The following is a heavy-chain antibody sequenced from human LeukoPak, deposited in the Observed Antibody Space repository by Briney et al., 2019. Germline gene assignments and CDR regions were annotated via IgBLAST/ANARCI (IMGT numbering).Heavy chain of an antibody. Sequence: GGSLRLSCAASGFTFRSYSMHWVRQAPGKGLEWVSYIGSSGSNIYYADSVKGRFTISRDNAKSSLYLQMNSLRAEDTAVYYCSRHLDSSRFTYYYGMDVWGQGTTVTVSS. CDR2: IGSSGSNI. CDR3: SRHLDSSRFTYYYGMDV. V-gene: IGHV3-48*04. CDR1: GFTFRSYS. J-gene: IGHJ6*02. D-gene: IGHD6-13*01.